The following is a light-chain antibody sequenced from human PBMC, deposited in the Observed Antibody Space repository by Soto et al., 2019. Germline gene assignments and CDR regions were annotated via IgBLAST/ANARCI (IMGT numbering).Light chain of an antibody. J-gene: IGKJ4*01. CDR2: DTS. CDR1: QSVSNY. Sequence: DILLTQSPGTLSLSPGDRATLSCRASQSVSNYVAWYQQRPGQAPRLLIYDTSNRATGVPARFSGSGSGTDFTLTISSLEPEDFAVYYCQQRSHGLTFGGGTKVDIK. CDR3: QQRSHGLT. V-gene: IGKV3-11*01.